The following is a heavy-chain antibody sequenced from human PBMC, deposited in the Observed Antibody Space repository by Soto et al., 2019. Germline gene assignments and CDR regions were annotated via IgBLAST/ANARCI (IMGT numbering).Heavy chain of an antibody. Sequence: QVQLQESGPGLVKPSETLSLTCTVSGGSISSYYWSWIRQPPGKGLEWIGYIYYSGSTNYNPSLKSRVTISVDTSKNQFSLKLSSVTAADTAVYYCARDRASRRPHAFDIWGQGTMVTVSS. D-gene: IGHD6-25*01. CDR2: IYYSGST. V-gene: IGHV4-59*01. CDR3: ARDRASRRPHAFDI. CDR1: GGSISSYY. J-gene: IGHJ3*02.